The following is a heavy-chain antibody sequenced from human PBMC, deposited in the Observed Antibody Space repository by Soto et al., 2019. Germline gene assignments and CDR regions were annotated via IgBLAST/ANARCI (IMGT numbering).Heavy chain of an antibody. CDR1: GHSHNVDIYY. CDR3: TRRYHWNENYYDS. D-gene: IGHD3-9*01. Sequence: LATQALTWQVSGHSHNVDIYYLTWLRQPPGKGLEWIGSSYYSGTTYFNPSLKSRVSISVDTSKNEFSLSLTSVTAADTAVYYCTRRYHWNENYYDSWGQGALVTVSS. V-gene: IGHV4-39*01. J-gene: IGHJ4*02. CDR2: SYYSGTT.